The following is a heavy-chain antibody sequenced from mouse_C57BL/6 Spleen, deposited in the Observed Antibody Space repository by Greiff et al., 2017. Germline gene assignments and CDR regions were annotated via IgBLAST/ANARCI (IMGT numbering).Heavy chain of an antibody. CDR3: ARDGSNSQFGY. CDR1: GYSITSGYY. CDR2: ISYDGSN. V-gene: IGHV3-6*01. Sequence: EVKLEESGPGLVKPSQSLSLTCSVTGYSITSGYYWNWIRQFPGNKLEWMGYISYDGSNNYNPSLKNRISITRDTSKNQFFLKLNSVTTEDTATYYCARDGSNSQFGYWGQGTTLTVSS. D-gene: IGHD2-5*01. J-gene: IGHJ2*01.